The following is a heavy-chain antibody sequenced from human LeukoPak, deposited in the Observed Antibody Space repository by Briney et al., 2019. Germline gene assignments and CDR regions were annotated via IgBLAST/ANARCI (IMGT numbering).Heavy chain of an antibody. Sequence: SETLSLTCTVSGGSISSYYWSWIRQPPGKGLEWIGYIYYSGSTNYNPSLKSRVTISVDTSKNQFSLKLSSVTAADTAVYYCARDIGGMDVWGQGTTATVSS. CDR2: IYYSGST. CDR1: GGSISSYY. V-gene: IGHV4-59*01. D-gene: IGHD2-15*01. CDR3: ARDIGGMDV. J-gene: IGHJ6*02.